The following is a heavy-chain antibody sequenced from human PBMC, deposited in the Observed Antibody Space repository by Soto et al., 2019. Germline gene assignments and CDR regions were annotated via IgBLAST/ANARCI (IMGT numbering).Heavy chain of an antibody. CDR2: INMDGTST. D-gene: IGHD2-8*02. J-gene: IGHJ4*02. V-gene: IGHV3-74*01. CDR1: GFTLGGDW. Sequence: EVQLVESGGGLVQLGGSRSLSGVAFGFTLGGDWMNGFGQAAGKGLVWVSRINMDGTSTNYADSVKGRFTISRDNAKNTLYLQMNSLRVDDTAVYYCARGPRGLYHHDYWGQGALVTVS. CDR3: ARGPRGLYHHDY.